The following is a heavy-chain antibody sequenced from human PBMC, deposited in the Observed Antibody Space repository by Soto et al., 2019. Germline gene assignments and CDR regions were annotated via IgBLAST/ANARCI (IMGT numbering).Heavy chain of an antibody. CDR2: ISGSGGST. CDR3: AKVKDYDFFYYYMDV. D-gene: IGHD3-3*01. CDR1: GFTFSSYA. Sequence: PGGSLRLSCAASGFTFSSYAMSWVRQAPGKGLEWVSAISGSGGSTYYADSVKGRFTISRDNSKNTLYLQMNSLRAEDTAVYYCAKVKDYDFFYYYMDVWGKGTTVTVSS. V-gene: IGHV3-23*01. J-gene: IGHJ6*03.